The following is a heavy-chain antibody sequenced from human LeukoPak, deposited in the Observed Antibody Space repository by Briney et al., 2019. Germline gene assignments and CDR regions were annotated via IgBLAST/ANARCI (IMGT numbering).Heavy chain of an antibody. CDR3: AKGLRYQLLPSWFDP. CDR1: GFTFSSYA. V-gene: IGHV3-23*01. D-gene: IGHD2-2*01. Sequence: TGGSLRLSSAASGFTFSSYAMSWVRQAPGKGLEWVSAISGSGGSTYYADSVKGRFTITRDNSKNTLYLQMNSLRAEDTAVYYCAKGLRYQLLPSWFDPWGQGTLVTVSS. CDR2: ISGSGGST. J-gene: IGHJ5*02.